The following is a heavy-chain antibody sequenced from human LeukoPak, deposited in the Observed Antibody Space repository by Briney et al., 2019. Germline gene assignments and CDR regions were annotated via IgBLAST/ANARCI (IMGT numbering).Heavy chain of an antibody. CDR3: ASHDWAVAGTAFDY. CDR2: IYYSGST. V-gene: IGHV4-59*01. CDR1: GGSISSYY. Sequence: PSETLSLACTVSGGSISSYYWSWIRQPPGKGLEWIGYIYYSGSTNYNPSLKSRVTISVDTSKNQFSLKLSSVTAADTAVYYCASHDWAVAGTAFDYWGQGTLVTVSS. J-gene: IGHJ4*02. D-gene: IGHD6-13*01.